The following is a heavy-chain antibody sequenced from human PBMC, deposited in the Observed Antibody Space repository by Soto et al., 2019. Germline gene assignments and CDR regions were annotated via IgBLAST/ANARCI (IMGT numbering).Heavy chain of an antibody. D-gene: IGHD3-10*01. V-gene: IGHV4-31*03. CDR2: IYYSGST. Sequence: SETLSLTCTVSGGSISSSSYYWGWIRQPPGKGLEWIGYIYYSGSTYYNPSLKSRVTISVDTSKNQFSLKLSSVTAADTAVYYCARIYYGSGSSAFDYWGQGTLVTVSS. J-gene: IGHJ4*02. CDR3: ARIYYGSGSSAFDY. CDR1: GGSISSSSYY.